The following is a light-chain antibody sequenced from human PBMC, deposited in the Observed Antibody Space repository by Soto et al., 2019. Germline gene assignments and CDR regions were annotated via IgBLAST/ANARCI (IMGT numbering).Light chain of an antibody. CDR3: QTWVTGIHI. Sequence: QLVLTQSPSASASLGASVKLTCTLSSGHSNYAIAWHQQQPEKGPRFLMKLNSDGSHSKGDGIPDRFSGSSSGAGRYLTISTLQSEDEADYYCQTWVTGIHIFGGGTQLTVL. CDR2: LNSDGSH. J-gene: IGLJ7*01. CDR1: SGHSNYA. V-gene: IGLV4-69*01.